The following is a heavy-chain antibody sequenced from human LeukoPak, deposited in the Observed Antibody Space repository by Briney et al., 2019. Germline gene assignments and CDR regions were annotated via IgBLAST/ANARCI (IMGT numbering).Heavy chain of an antibody. V-gene: IGHV4-38-2*02. D-gene: IGHD4-17*01. Sequence: SETLSLTCTVSGYSISSAYYWGWIRQPPGKGLDWIANIYHSGSTYYNPSLKSRVTISLDTSKNQFSLKLSSVTAADTAVYYCARAGYGDSDFDYWGQGTLVTVSS. CDR1: GYSISSAYY. CDR3: ARAGYGDSDFDY. CDR2: IYHSGST. J-gene: IGHJ4*02.